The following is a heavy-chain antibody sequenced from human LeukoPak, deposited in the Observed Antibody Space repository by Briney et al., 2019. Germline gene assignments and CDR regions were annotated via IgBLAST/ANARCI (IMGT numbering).Heavy chain of an antibody. J-gene: IGHJ4*02. Sequence: GGSLRLSCVVSGITFSSYSMNWVRQAPGKGLEWVSSISSSSSYIYYTDSVKGRFTISRDNAKNSLYLQMNSLRAEDTGVYYCARESCSGGDCYSYFEYWGQGTLVTVSS. V-gene: IGHV3-21*01. CDR1: GITFSSYS. D-gene: IGHD2-15*01. CDR2: ISSSSSYI. CDR3: ARESCSGGDCYSYFEY.